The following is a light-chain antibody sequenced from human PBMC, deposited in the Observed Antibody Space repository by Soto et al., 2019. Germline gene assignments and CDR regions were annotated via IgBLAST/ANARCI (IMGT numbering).Light chain of an antibody. CDR3: SSYRSSNTPVV. Sequence: QSALTQPASVSGSPGQSITISCTGTSSDLGFYNYVSWYQQNPGKAPKLVIYEVSHRPSGVSNRFSGSKSDNTASLTISGLQAEDEAYYYCSSYRSSNTPVVFGGGTKLTVL. J-gene: IGLJ2*01. CDR2: EVS. V-gene: IGLV2-14*01. CDR1: SSDLGFYNY.